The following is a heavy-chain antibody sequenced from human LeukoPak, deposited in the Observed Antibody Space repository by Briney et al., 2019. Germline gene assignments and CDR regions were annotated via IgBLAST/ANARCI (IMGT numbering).Heavy chain of an antibody. Sequence: SETLSLTCAVYGGSFSGYYWSWIRQPPGKGLEWIGEINHSGSTSYNPSLKSRVTISVDTSKNQFSLKLSSVTAADTAVYYCARLYIAAAGKAVDYWGQGTLVTVSS. V-gene: IGHV4-34*01. J-gene: IGHJ4*02. CDR3: ARLYIAAAGKAVDY. CDR1: GGSFSGYY. D-gene: IGHD6-13*01. CDR2: INHSGST.